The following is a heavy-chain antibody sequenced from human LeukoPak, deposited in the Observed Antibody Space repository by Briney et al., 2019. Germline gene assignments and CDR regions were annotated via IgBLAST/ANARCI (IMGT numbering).Heavy chain of an antibody. CDR2: ISIDGSST. J-gene: IGHJ4*02. V-gene: IGHV3-74*01. CDR1: GFTFSSYW. D-gene: IGHD6-13*01. CDR3: ARGSYSSSCDY. Sequence: GGSLRLSCAASGFTFSSYWMHWVRQAPGKGLVWVSRISIDGSSTNYADSVKGRFTIFRDNAKNTLYLQMDSLRAEDTAVYYCARGSYSSSCDYWGQGTLVTVSS.